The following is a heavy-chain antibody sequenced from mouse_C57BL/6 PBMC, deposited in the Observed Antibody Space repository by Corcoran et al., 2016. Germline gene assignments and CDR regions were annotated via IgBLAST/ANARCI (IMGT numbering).Heavy chain of an antibody. V-gene: IGHV1-19*01. CDR1: GYTFTDYY. D-gene: IGHD2-4*01. CDR3: VRGRYDYDVVINY. Sequence: EVQLQQSGPVLVKPGASVKMSCKASGYTFTDYYMNWVKQSHGKSLEWIGVINPYNGGTSYNQKFKGKATLTVDKSSSTAYMELNSLTSEDSAVYYCVRGRYDYDVVINYWGQGTTLTVSS. CDR2: INPYNGGT. J-gene: IGHJ2*01.